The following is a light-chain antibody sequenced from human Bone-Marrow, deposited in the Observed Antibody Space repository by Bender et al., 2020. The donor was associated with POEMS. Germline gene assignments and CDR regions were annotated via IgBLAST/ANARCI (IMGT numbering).Light chain of an antibody. J-gene: IGLJ3*02. CDR3: EAWEDSLNGWV. Sequence: QSVLTQPPSASGTPGQSVSISCSGLSSNIGTNPVNWYHQLPGTPPKLLIYINNQRTSGVPDRFSGSKSGTSASLAISGLQSEDEADYYCEAWEDSLNGWVFGGGTKLTVL. CDR2: INN. CDR1: SSNIGTNP. V-gene: IGLV1-44*01.